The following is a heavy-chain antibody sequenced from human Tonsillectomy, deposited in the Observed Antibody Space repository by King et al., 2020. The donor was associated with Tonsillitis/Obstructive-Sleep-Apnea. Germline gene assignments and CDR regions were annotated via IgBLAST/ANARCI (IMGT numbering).Heavy chain of an antibody. CDR1: GYTFTTYA. CDR2: INTNTGNP. CDR3: ARDLAVARLDY. D-gene: IGHD6-19*01. Sequence: QLVQSGSELKTPGASLKGSCKASGYTFTTYAIIWGRQAPGQGLEWMGWINTNTGNPAYAQGLRGGFVFSLDTSVTTAYLQINSLQSEDTAVYYCARDLAVARLDYWGQGTLVTVSS. J-gene: IGHJ4*02. V-gene: IGHV7-4-1*02.